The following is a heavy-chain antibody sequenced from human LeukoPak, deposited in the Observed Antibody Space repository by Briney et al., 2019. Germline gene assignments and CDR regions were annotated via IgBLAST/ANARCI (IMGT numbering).Heavy chain of an antibody. Sequence: PSETLSLTCAVSGYSLSGGYYWGWIRQPPGKGLEWIGSIYHSGSTYYNPSLKSRVTISVDTSKNQFSLKLSSVTAADTAVYYCARQYPYYFDYWGQGTLVTVSS. CDR2: IYHSGST. CDR1: GYSLSGGYY. V-gene: IGHV4-38-2*01. CDR3: ARQYPYYFDY. D-gene: IGHD2-2*02. J-gene: IGHJ4*02.